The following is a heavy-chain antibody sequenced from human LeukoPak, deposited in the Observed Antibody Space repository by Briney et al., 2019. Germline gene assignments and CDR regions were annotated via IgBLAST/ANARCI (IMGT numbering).Heavy chain of an antibody. J-gene: IGHJ3*02. CDR1: GFTFRSYW. D-gene: IGHD4-17*01. Sequence: GGSLRLSCAASGFTFRSYWMHWVRQAPGKGLVWVSRIKGDGSSTSYADSVKGRFTISRDNAKNTLYLQMSSLRAEDTAVYYCARDSIRTVTTSDAFDIWAKGHWSPSLQ. CDR2: IKGDGSST. CDR3: ARDSIRTVTTSDAFDI. V-gene: IGHV3-74*01.